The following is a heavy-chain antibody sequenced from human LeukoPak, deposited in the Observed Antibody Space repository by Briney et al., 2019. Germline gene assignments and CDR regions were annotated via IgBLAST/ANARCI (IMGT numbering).Heavy chain of an antibody. CDR3: ARGPLGKNSSSGYYYYMDV. V-gene: IGHV1-69*13. J-gene: IGHJ6*03. CDR2: IIPIFGTA. CDR1: GGTFSSYA. Sequence: ASVKVSCKASGGTFSSYAISWVRQAPGQGLEWMGGIIPIFGTANYAQKFQGRVTITADESTSTAYMELSSLRSEDTAVYYCARGPLGKNSSSGYYYYMDVWGKGTTVTVSS. D-gene: IGHD6-6*01.